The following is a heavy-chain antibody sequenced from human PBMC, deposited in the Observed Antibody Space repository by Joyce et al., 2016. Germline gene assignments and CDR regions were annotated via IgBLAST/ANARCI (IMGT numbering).Heavy chain of an antibody. CDR2: IYPGDSDT. CDR1: GYSFTSYW. J-gene: IGHJ5*02. V-gene: IGHV5-51*01. Sequence: EVQLVQSGAEVKKPGESLKISCQGSGYSFTSYWIGWVRLMPGKGLEWMGLIYPGDSDTRYSPSFQGQVTISADKSISTAYLQWSSLKTSDTAIYYCARTSYSNYVNYFDPWGQGTLVTVSS. D-gene: IGHD4-11*01. CDR3: ARTSYSNYVNYFDP.